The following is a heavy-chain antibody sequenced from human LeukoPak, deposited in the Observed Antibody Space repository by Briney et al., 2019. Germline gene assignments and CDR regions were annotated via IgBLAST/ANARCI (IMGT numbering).Heavy chain of an antibody. Sequence: GESLKISCKGSGYSFTSYGISWVRQAPGQGLEWMGWISAYNGNTNYAQKLQGRVTMTTDTSTSTAYMELRSLRSDDTAVYYCARMGGREWLLPDYWGQGTLVTVSS. V-gene: IGHV1-18*01. J-gene: IGHJ4*02. CDR2: ISAYNGNT. CDR1: GYSFTSYG. D-gene: IGHD3-22*01. CDR3: ARMGGREWLLPDY.